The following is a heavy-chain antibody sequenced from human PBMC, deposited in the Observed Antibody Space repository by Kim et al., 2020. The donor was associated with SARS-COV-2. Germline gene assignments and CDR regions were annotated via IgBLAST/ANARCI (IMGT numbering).Heavy chain of an antibody. J-gene: IGHJ5*02. V-gene: IGHV4-31*03. CDR2: IYYSGST. D-gene: IGHD3-9*01. CDR3: ARAHTNYDILTGYRHNWFDP. CDR1: GGSISSGGYY. Sequence: SETLSLTCTVSGGSISSGGYYWSWIRQHPGKGLEWIGYIYYSGSTYYNPSLKSRVTISVDTSKNQFSLKLSSVTAADTAVYYCARAHTNYDILTGYRHNWFDPWGQGTLVTVSS.